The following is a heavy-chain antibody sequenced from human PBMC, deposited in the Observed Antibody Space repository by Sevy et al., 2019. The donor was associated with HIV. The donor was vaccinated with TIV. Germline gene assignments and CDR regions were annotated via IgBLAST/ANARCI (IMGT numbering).Heavy chain of an antibody. Sequence: GGSLRLSCAASGFTFSSYVMSWVRQAPGKGLEWVSAISGSGGSTYYADSVKGRFTISRDNSKNTLYLQMNSLRAEDTAVYYCAKMKHSSSWYGNWGQGTLVTVSS. CDR1: GFTFSSYV. CDR3: AKMKHSSSWYGN. CDR2: ISGSGGST. D-gene: IGHD6-13*01. V-gene: IGHV3-23*01. J-gene: IGHJ4*02.